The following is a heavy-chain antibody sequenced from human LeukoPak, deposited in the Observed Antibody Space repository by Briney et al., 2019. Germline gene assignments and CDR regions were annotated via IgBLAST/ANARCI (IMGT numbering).Heavy chain of an antibody. V-gene: IGHV3-53*04. CDR3: AREESSGWYYFDY. CDR1: GFTVNSNY. Sequence: GGSLRLSCAASGFTVNSNYMSWVRQAPGKGLEWVSVIYSGGSTYYADSMKGRFTISRHNSKNTLYLQMNSLRAEDTAVYYCAREESSGWYYFDYWGQGTLVTVSS. D-gene: IGHD6-19*01. CDR2: IYSGGST. J-gene: IGHJ4*02.